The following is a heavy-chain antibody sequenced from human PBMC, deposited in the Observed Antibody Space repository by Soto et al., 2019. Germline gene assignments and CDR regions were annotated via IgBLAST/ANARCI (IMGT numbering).Heavy chain of an antibody. J-gene: IGHJ4*02. CDR1: GGTFSSLA. D-gene: IGHD6-19*01. Sequence: QVQLVQSGAEVKKPGSSVKVSCKASGGTFSSLAISWVRQAPGQGLEWMGGLVPVFGTANYAQKFQDRVNITADKSTSTSYMELSSLRSEDTAVYYCARSPAVFDYWGQGTLVTVSS. CDR2: LVPVFGTA. V-gene: IGHV1-69*06. CDR3: ARSPAVFDY.